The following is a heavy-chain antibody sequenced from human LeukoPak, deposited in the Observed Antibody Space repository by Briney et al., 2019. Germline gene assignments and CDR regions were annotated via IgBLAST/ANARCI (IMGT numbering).Heavy chain of an antibody. CDR2: ISGSGGST. J-gene: IGHJ1*01. D-gene: IGHD2-21*02. CDR3: AKAGFRAYCGGDCCSGYFQH. V-gene: IGHV3-23*01. Sequence: GGSVRLSCAASGFTFSSYAMSWVRQAPGKGLEWVSAISGSGGSTYYADSVKGRFTISRGNSKNTLYLQMNSLRAEDTAVYYCAKAGFRAYCGGDCCSGYFQHWGQGTLVTVSS. CDR1: GFTFSSYA.